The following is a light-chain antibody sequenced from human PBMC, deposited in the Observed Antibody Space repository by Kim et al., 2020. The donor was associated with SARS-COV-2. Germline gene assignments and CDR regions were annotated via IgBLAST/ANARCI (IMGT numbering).Light chain of an antibody. V-gene: IGLV2-14*03. J-gene: IGLJ3*02. CDR3: SSYTTSSTWL. CDR1: SSDVGAYNY. CDR2: DVT. Sequence: QSALTQPASVSGSPGQSITISCIGTSSDVGAYNYVSWYQQHPGKAPKVMIYDVTKRPSGVSNRFSGSKSGNTASLTISGLQAEDEADYYCSSYTTSSTWLFGGGTQLTVL.